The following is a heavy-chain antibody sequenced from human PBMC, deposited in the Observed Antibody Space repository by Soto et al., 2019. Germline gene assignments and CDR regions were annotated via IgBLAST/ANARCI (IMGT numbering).Heavy chain of an antibody. CDR3: ARDLGEGYYFDY. CDR1: GGSISSGGYY. CDR2: IYYSGST. J-gene: IGHJ4*02. V-gene: IGHV4-31*03. D-gene: IGHD3-16*01. Sequence: PSETLSLTCTVSGGSISSGGYYWSWIRQHPGKGLEWIGYIYYSGSTYYNPSLKSRVTISVDTSKNQFSLKLSSVTAADTAVYYCARDLGEGYYFDYWGQGTLVTVSS.